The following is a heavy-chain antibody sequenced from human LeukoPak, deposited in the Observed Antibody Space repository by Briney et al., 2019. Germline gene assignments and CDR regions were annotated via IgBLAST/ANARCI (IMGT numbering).Heavy chain of an antibody. J-gene: IGHJ6*03. V-gene: IGHV1-8*01. CDR1: GYTFTSYD. CDR3: AREYSENWRYYYYMDV. CDR2: MSPNSGNT. Sequence: ASVKVPCKASGYTFTSYDINWVRQATGQGLEWMGWMSPNSGNTGYAQKFQGRVTMTRNTSISKAYMELSSLRSEDTAVYYCAREYSENWRYYYYMDVWGKGTTVTVSS. D-gene: IGHD3-3*01.